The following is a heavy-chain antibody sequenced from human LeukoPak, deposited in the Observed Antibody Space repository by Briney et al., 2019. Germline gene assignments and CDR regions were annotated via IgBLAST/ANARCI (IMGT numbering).Heavy chain of an antibody. Sequence: GGSLRLSCAASGFTFSSYSMNWVRQAPGKGLEWVSYISSSSSTIYYADSVKGRFTISGDNAKNSLYLQMNGLRAEDTAVYFCARYSSSWHANDYWGQGTLVTVSS. CDR2: ISSSSSTI. CDR3: ARYSSSWHANDY. D-gene: IGHD6-13*01. J-gene: IGHJ4*02. CDR1: GFTFSSYS. V-gene: IGHV3-48*01.